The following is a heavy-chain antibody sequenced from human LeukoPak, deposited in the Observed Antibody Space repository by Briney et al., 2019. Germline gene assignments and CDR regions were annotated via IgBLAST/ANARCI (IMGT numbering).Heavy chain of an antibody. V-gene: IGHV4-59*01. J-gene: IGHJ4*02. Sequence: SETLSLTCAVSGDSISTYYWTWIRQSPGKGLEWIGYIYYSGSTNYNPSLKSRVTISVDTSKNHFSLKLTSVTAADTAVYYCARGVGSGYTDEWGQGTLVTVSS. D-gene: IGHD3-22*01. CDR2: IYYSGST. CDR3: ARGVGSGYTDE. CDR1: GDSISTYY.